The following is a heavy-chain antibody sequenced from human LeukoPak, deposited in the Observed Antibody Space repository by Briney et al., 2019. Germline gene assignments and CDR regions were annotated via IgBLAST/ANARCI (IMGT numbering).Heavy chain of an antibody. CDR1: GGSISSGGYY. CDR3: ARVADGDYVAFDI. J-gene: IGHJ3*02. V-gene: IGHV4-61*08. D-gene: IGHD4-17*01. CDR2: IYYSGST. Sequence: SETLSLTCTVSGGSISSGGYYWSWIRQHPGKGLEWIGYIYYSGSTNYNPSLKSRVTISVDTSKNQFSLKLSSVTAADTAVYYCARVADGDYVAFDIWGQGTMVTVSS.